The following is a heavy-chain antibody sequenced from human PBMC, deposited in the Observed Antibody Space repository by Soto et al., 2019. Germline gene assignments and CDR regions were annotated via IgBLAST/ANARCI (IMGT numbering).Heavy chain of an antibody. D-gene: IGHD6-19*01. J-gene: IGHJ4*02. V-gene: IGHV3-30*18. CDR1: GFTFSSYG. CDR2: ISYDGSNK. CDR3: AKGYREAGFDY. Sequence: QVQLVESGGGVVQPGRSLRLSCAASGFTFSSYGMHWVRQAPGKGLEWGAVISYDGSNKYYADSVKGRFTISRDNSKNTLYLQMNSLRAEDTAVYSCAKGYREAGFDYWGQGTLVTVSS.